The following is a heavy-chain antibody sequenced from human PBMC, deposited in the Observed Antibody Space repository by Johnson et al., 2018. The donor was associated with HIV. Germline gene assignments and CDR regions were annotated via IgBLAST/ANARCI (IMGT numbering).Heavy chain of an antibody. V-gene: IGHV3-66*01. D-gene: IGHD2-15*01. CDR3: ASRGSGGSWAPGAFDI. Sequence: VQLVESGGGVVQPGESLRLSCAASGFTVSSNYMSWVRQAPGKGLEWVSVIYSGGSTYYADSVKGRFTISRDHSKNTLYLQMNSLRAEDTAVYYCASRGSGGSWAPGAFDIWGQGTMVTVSS. CDR2: IYSGGST. J-gene: IGHJ3*02. CDR1: GFTVSSNY.